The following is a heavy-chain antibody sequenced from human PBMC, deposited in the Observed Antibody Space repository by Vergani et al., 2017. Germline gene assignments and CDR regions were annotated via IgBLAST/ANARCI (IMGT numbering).Heavy chain of an antibody. CDR2: IYYSGST. J-gene: IGHJ4*02. CDR1: GGSISSYY. CDR3: ARGVTIFGGVDY. D-gene: IGHD3-3*01. V-gene: IGHV4-59*01. Sequence: QVQLQESGPGLVKPSETLSLTCTVSGGSISSYYWSWIRQPPGKGLEWIGYIYYSGSTNYNPSLKIRVTISVDTSKNQFSLKLSSVTAADTAVYYCARGVTIFGGVDYWGQGTLVTVSS.